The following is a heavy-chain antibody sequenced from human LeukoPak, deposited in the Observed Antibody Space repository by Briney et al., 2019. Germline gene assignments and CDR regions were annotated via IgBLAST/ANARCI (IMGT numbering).Heavy chain of an antibody. CDR3: ARDYRPNYYYYMDV. CDR2: ISAYSGNT. Sequence: ASVKVSCKASGYTFTSCGISWVRQAPGQGLEWMGWISAYSGNTNYAQKLQGRVTMTTDTSTSTAYMELRSLRSDDTAVYYCARDYRPNYYYYMDVWGKGTTVTVSS. V-gene: IGHV1-18*01. D-gene: IGHD1-14*01. J-gene: IGHJ6*03. CDR1: GYTFTSCG.